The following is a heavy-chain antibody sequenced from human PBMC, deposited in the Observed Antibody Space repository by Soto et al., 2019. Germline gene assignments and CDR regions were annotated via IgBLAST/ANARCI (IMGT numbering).Heavy chain of an antibody. CDR2: INPNSGGT. Sequence: QVQLVQSGAEVKKPGASVKVSCKASGYTFTGYYMHWVRQAPGQGLEWMGWINPNSGGTNYAQKFQGWVTMTRDTSISTAYMELSRLRSDDTAVYYCARDLSTTVVPYYYMDVWGKGTTVTVSS. CDR3: ARDLSTTVVPYYYMDV. D-gene: IGHD4-17*01. CDR1: GYTFTGYY. V-gene: IGHV1-2*04. J-gene: IGHJ6*03.